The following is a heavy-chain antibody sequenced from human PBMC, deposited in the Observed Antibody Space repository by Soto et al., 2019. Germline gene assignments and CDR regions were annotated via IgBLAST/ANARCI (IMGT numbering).Heavy chain of an antibody. D-gene: IGHD5-12*01. CDR1: GFTFSSYG. V-gene: IGHV3-30*18. CDR2: ISYDGSNK. Sequence: PGGSLRLSCAASGFTFSSYGMHWVRQAPGKGLEWVAVISYDGSNKYYADSVKGRFTISRDNSKNTLYLQMNSLRAEDTAVYYCAKSRHSGYDDYFDYWGQGTPVTVSS. J-gene: IGHJ4*02. CDR3: AKSRHSGYDDYFDY.